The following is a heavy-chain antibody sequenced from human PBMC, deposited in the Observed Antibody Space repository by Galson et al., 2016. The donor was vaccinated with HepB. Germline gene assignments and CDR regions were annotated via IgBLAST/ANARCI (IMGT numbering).Heavy chain of an antibody. Sequence: SVKVSCKASGYTFSAYYMHWVRQAPGQGPEWVGMISPGRGTTTYAHNFRGRVTMTSDKSTSTVYMELSSLRSEDTALYYCAKSIYSTYGMGVWGQGTTVTVSS. V-gene: IGHV1-46*01. CDR3: AKSIYSTYGMGV. J-gene: IGHJ6*02. D-gene: IGHD4-11*01. CDR2: ISPGRGTT. CDR1: GYTFSAYY.